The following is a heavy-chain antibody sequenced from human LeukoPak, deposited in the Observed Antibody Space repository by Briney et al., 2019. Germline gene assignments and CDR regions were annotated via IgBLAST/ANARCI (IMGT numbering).Heavy chain of an antibody. CDR1: GFTFSSYA. Sequence: GRSLRLSCAASGFTFSSYAMHWVRQDPGKGLEWVAVISYDGSNKYYADSVKGRFTISRDNSKNTLYLQMNSLRAEDTAVYYCAREDTAIDYWGQGTLVTVSS. D-gene: IGHD5-18*01. V-gene: IGHV3-30-3*01. CDR2: ISYDGSNK. J-gene: IGHJ4*02. CDR3: AREDTAIDY.